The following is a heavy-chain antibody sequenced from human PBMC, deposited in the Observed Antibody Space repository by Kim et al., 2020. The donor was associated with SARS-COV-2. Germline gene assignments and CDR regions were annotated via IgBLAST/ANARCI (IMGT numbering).Heavy chain of an antibody. V-gene: IGHV4-4*09. D-gene: IGHD5-12*01. CDR2: T. CDR3: ASSGYDYYFDY. Sequence: TNYNPSRKSQVPISVATSKSQFSLKLSSVTAADTAVYYCASSGYDYYFDYWGQGTLVTVSS. J-gene: IGHJ4*02.